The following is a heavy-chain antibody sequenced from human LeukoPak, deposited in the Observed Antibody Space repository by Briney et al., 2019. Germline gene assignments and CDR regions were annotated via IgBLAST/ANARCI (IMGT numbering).Heavy chain of an antibody. V-gene: IGHV4-34*01. CDR2: INHSGST. D-gene: IGHD6-19*01. CDR1: GGSFSGYY. Sequence: SETLSLTCAVYGGSFSGYYWSWIRQPPGKGLEWIGEINHSGSTNYNPSLKSRVTISVDTSKNQFSLKLSSVTAADTAVYYCARVGIAVAGIAFDIWGQGTMVTVSS. J-gene: IGHJ3*02. CDR3: ARVGIAVAGIAFDI.